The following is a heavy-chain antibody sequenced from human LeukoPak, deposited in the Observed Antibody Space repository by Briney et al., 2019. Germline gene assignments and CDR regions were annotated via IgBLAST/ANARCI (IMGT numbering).Heavy chain of an antibody. CDR3: ARGNRDFDS. J-gene: IGHJ5*01. CDR1: GDSVSTNSAA. V-gene: IGHV6-1*01. D-gene: IGHD2-21*02. CDR2: TYYRSKWYH. Sequence: SQTLSLTCAISGDSVSTNSAAWNWIRQSPSRGLEWLGKTYYRSKWYHDYAPSVQSRITINPDTSKNQFSLHLNSVTPEDTAVYYCARGNRDFDSWGQGTLVTVSS.